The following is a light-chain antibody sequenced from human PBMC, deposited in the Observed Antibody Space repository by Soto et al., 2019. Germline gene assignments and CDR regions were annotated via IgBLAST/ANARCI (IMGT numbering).Light chain of an antibody. Sequence: DIQVTQSPSTLSASVGDRVTITCRASQSISRWLAWHQQKLGQAPKLLIYEASSLASGVPSRFSGSGSGTEVTLTISSRQPDDFATYYCQQYSTYSPYTFGQGTKLEFK. V-gene: IGKV1-5*03. CDR2: EAS. J-gene: IGKJ2*01. CDR3: QQYSTYSPYT. CDR1: QSISRW.